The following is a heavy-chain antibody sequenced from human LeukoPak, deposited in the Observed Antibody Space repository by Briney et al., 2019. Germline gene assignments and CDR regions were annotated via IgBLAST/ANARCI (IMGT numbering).Heavy chain of an antibody. J-gene: IGHJ4*02. CDR1: GFTFSSYG. D-gene: IGHD5-12*01. CDR3: ARDHGVVATDFDY. V-gene: IGHV3-30*02. Sequence: GGSLRLSCAASGFTFSSYGMHWVRQAPGKGLEWVALIRYDGSNSYYADSVKGRFTISRDNAKNSLYLQMNSLRAEDTAVYYCARDHGVVATDFDYWGQGTLVTVSS. CDR2: IRYDGSNS.